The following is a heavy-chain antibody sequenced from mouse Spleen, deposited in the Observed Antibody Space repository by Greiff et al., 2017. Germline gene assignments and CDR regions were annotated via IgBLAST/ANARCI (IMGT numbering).Heavy chain of an antibody. Sequence: EVKLVESGGGLVKPGGSLKLSCAASGFAFSSYDMSWVRQTPEKRLEWVATISSGGSYTYYPDSVKGRFTISRDNARNTLYLQMSSLRSEDTALYYCARQDDYDATGGYAMDYWGQGTSVTVSS. CDR2: ISSGGSYT. CDR3: ARQDDYDATGGYAMDY. V-gene: IGHV5-9*02. CDR1: GFAFSSYD. D-gene: IGHD2-4*01. J-gene: IGHJ4*01.